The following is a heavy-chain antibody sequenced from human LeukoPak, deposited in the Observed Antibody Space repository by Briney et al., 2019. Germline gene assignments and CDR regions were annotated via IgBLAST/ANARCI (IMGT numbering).Heavy chain of an antibody. CDR1: GFTFSSYS. J-gene: IGHJ4*02. D-gene: IGHD6-6*01. CDR2: ISSTSTYI. Sequence: GGSLRLSCAASGFTFSSYSINWVRQAPGEGLEWVSSISSTSTYIYYADSVKGRFSISRDNAKNLVYLQMNSLRAEDTAVYYCARDERAARPNLDYWGQGVLVTVSS. V-gene: IGHV3-21*01. CDR3: ARDERAARPNLDY.